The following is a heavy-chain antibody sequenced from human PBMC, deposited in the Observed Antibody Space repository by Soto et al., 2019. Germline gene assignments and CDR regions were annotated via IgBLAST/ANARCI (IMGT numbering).Heavy chain of an antibody. V-gene: IGHV3-74*01. CDR2: IDVGGNNR. CDR3: VRGIYQKFGMDV. J-gene: IGHJ6*02. D-gene: IGHD3-3*02. CDR1: GFTFISHR. Sequence: EVQLVESGGGLVQPGGSLRLSCAASGFTFISHRIHWVRQTPGKGLVWVSRIDVGGNNRNYADSVKGRFTISRDNAKNTVYSQMNSLRADDTAVYYCVRGIYQKFGMDVWGQGTTV.